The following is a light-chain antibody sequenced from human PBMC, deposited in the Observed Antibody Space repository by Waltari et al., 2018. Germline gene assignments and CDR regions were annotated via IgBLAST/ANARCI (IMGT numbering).Light chain of an antibody. Sequence: EIVMTQSPASLSVSPGDRVTLSCRASQSVGTSLAWYQQRPGRAPRLLVYRASTRASDIPARFSGSGSGTDFTLSISTLQSEDFAVYYCQQYDDWARTFGQGTKVEIK. V-gene: IGKV3-15*01. J-gene: IGKJ1*01. CDR1: QSVGTS. CDR2: RAS. CDR3: QQYDDWART.